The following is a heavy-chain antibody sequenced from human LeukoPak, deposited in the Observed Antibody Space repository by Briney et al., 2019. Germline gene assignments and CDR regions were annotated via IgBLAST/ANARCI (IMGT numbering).Heavy chain of an antibody. V-gene: IGHV3-21*01. CDR2: ISSSSSYI. J-gene: IGHJ4*02. Sequence: PGGSLRLSCAASGFTFSSYSMNWVRRAPGKGLEWVSSISSSSSYIYYADSVKGRFTISRDNAKNSLYLQMNSLRAEDTAVYYCARALAEELCQDYWGQGTLVTVSS. CDR3: ARALAEELCQDY. CDR1: GFTFSSYS. D-gene: IGHD1-7*01.